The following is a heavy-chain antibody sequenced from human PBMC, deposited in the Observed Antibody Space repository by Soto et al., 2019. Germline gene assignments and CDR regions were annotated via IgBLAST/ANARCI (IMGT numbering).Heavy chain of an antibody. V-gene: IGHV1-69*06. Sequence: SVEVSCKASGGTFSSYAISWVRLAPGQGLEWMGGIIPIFGTANYAQKFQGRVTITADKSTSTAYMELSSLRSEDTAVYYCARTDCSSTSCYTGDGVYYYYYGMDVWGQGTTVTVSS. CDR3: ARTDCSSTSCYTGDGVYYYYYGMDV. J-gene: IGHJ6*02. CDR1: GGTFSSYA. D-gene: IGHD2-2*02. CDR2: IIPIFGTA.